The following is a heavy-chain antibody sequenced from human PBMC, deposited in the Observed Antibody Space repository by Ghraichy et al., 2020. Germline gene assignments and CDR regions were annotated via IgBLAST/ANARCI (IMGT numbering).Heavy chain of an antibody. V-gene: IGHV4-31*03. CDR2: IYYSGST. CDR3: ARGSEITMVRGRYFDY. CDR1: GGSISSGGYY. J-gene: IGHJ4*02. Sequence: SETLSLTCTVSGGSISSGGYYWSWIRQHPGKGLEWIGYIYYSGSTYYNPSLKSRVTISVDTSKNQFSLKLSSVTAADTAVYYCARGSEITMVRGRYFDYWGQGTLVTVSS. D-gene: IGHD3-10*01.